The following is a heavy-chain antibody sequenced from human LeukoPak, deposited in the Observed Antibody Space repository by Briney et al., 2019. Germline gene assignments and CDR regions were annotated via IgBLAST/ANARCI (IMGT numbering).Heavy chain of an antibody. V-gene: IGHV1-2*02. D-gene: IGHD4-17*01. Sequence: ASVKVSCKASGYTFTGYYMHWVRQAPGQGLEWMGWINPNSGGTNYAQKFQGRVTMTRDTSISTAYMELSRLRSDDTAVYYCARDRGYGDYGGDWFDPWGQGTLVTVSS. J-gene: IGHJ5*02. CDR2: INPNSGGT. CDR1: GYTFTGYY. CDR3: ARDRGYGDYGGDWFDP.